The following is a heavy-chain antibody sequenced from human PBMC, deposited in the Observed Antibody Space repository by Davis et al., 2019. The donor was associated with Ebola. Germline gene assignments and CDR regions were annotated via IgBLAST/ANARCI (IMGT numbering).Heavy chain of an antibody. CDR2: ISSSSSTI. D-gene: IGHD3-22*01. Sequence: GGSLRLSCVASGFTFSSYSMNWVRQAPGKGLEWVSYISSSSSTIYYADSVKGRFTISRDNAKNSLYLQMNSLRDEDTAVYYCAREGDYYDSSGYYGYWGQGTLVTVSS. CDR3: AREGDYYDSSGYYGY. V-gene: IGHV3-48*02. J-gene: IGHJ4*02. CDR1: GFTFSSYS.